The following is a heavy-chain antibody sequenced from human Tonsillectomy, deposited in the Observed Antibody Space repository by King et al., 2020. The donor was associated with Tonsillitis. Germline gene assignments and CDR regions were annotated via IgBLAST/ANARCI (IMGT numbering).Heavy chain of an antibody. J-gene: IGHJ6*03. CDR1: GFTFSNYA. D-gene: IGHD3-3*01. V-gene: IGHV3-23*01. Sequence: EVQLLESGGGLVQPGGSLRLSCAASGFTFSNYAMTWVRQAPGKGLDWVSGISGSGGSTYYADSVRGRFTISRDKSKNTLYLQMNSLRAEDTAVYYCAKVSLTDLYDFWSGYYIDVWGKGTTVTVSS. CDR3: AKVSLTDLYDFWSGYYIDV. CDR2: ISGSGGST.